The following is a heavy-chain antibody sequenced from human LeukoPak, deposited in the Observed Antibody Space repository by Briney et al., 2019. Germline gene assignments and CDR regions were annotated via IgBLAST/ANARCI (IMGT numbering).Heavy chain of an antibody. J-gene: IGHJ4*02. Sequence: GGSLRLSCAASGFWLDFDVVCWGRAGPGEGREWGSAISGNGTDTYYADSVKGRFTISRDNSRDTLYMQMNSLRAEDTAVYYCAKVGSDSVAGPDYWGQGTLVTVSS. CDR3: AKVGSDSVAGPDY. V-gene: IGHV3-23*01. CDR2: ISGNGTDT. CDR1: GFWLDFDV. D-gene: IGHD3-10*01.